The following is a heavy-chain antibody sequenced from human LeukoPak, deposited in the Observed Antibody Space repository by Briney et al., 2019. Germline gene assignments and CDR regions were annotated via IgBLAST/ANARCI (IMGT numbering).Heavy chain of an antibody. CDR2: IYYSGST. V-gene: IGHV4-31*03. Sequence: SETLSLTCTVSGGSISSGGYYWSWIRQHPGKGLEWIGYIYYSGSTYYNPSLKSRVTISVDTSKNQFSLKLSSVTAADTAVYYCARAPCGSDCYSVGYYFDYWGQGTLVTVSS. CDR1: GGSISSGGYY. J-gene: IGHJ4*02. CDR3: ARAPCGSDCYSVGYYFDY. D-gene: IGHD2-21*02.